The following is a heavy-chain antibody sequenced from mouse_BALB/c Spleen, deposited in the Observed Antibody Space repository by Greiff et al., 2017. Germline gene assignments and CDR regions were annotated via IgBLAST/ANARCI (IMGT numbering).Heavy chain of an antibody. CDR3: ARHNGNYVHMDY. V-gene: IGHV5-6*01. CDR1: GFTFSSYG. Sequence: EVQLVESGGDLVKPGGSLKLSCAASGFTFSSYGMSWVRQTPDKRLEWVATISSGGSYTYYPDSVKGRFTISRDNAKNTLYLQMSSLKSEDTAMYYCARHNGNYVHMDYWGQGTSVTVSS. D-gene: IGHD2-1*01. J-gene: IGHJ4*01. CDR2: ISSGGSYT.